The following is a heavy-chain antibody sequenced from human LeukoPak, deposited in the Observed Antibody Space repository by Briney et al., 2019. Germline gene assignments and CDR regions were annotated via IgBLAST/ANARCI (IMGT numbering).Heavy chain of an antibody. J-gene: IGHJ4*02. CDR2: ISGSGDTI. CDR1: GFTFSDYY. D-gene: IGHD3/OR15-3a*01. CDR3: ARGGYARADW. Sequence: GGSLRLSCAASGFTFSDYYMSWIRQAPGKGLEWVSFISGSGDTIHYADSVKGRFTISRDNAKKSLYLQMDTLRAEDTAVYYCARGGYARADWWGQGTLVTVSS. V-gene: IGHV3-11*04.